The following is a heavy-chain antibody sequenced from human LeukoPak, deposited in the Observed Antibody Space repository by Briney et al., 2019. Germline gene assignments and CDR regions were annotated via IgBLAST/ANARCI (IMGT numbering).Heavy chain of an antibody. J-gene: IGHJ6*04. CDR2: IYSGGST. CDR3: ARDLITMVRGAKYYYYGMDV. Sequence: GGSLRLSCAASGFTVSSNYMSWVRQAPGKGLEWVSVIYSGGSTYYADSVKGRFTISRDNSKNTLYLQMNSLRAEDTAVYYCARDLITMVRGAKYYYYGMDVWGKGTTVTVSS. D-gene: IGHD3-10*01. V-gene: IGHV3-53*01. CDR1: GFTVSSNY.